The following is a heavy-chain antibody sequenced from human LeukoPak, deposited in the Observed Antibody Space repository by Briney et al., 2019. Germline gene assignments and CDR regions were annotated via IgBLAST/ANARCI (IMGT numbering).Heavy chain of an antibody. Sequence: SETLSLTCTVSGGSISSGGYYWSWIRQHPGKGLEWIGYIYYSGSTYYNPSLKRRVTISVDTSKNQFSLKLSSVTAADTAVYYCASSIPGLPFDYWGQGTLVTVSS. D-gene: IGHD2-21*01. J-gene: IGHJ4*02. V-gene: IGHV4-31*03. CDR2: IYYSGST. CDR1: GGSISSGGYY. CDR3: ASSIPGLPFDY.